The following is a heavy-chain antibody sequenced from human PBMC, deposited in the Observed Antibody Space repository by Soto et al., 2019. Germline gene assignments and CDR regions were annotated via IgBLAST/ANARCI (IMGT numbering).Heavy chain of an antibody. CDR2: IYYSGST. CDR3: ARDLWGYCGTDCYPLDV. D-gene: IGHD2-21*02. V-gene: IGHV4-61*08. Sequence: PSETLSLTCTVSGGSVSRGDYYWSWIRQPPGKGLEWIGYIYYSGSTVYNPSFKSRVTISVDTSKNQFPLKLNSVTAADTAVYYCARDLWGYCGTDCYPLDVWGQGTTVTVSS. J-gene: IGHJ6*02. CDR1: GGSVSRGDYY.